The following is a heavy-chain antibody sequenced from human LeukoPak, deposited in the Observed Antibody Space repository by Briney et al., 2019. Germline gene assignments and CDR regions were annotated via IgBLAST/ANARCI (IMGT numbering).Heavy chain of an antibody. J-gene: IGHJ4*02. CDR3: ARRYFDY. CDR1: GFSVSSNY. V-gene: IGHV3-7*03. Sequence: GGSLRLSCAASGFSVSSNYMGWVRQAPGKGLEWVANIKQDGSEEYYVDSVKGRFTISRDNAKNSLYLQMNSLRAEDTAVYYCARRYFDYWGQGILVTVSS. CDR2: IKQDGSEE.